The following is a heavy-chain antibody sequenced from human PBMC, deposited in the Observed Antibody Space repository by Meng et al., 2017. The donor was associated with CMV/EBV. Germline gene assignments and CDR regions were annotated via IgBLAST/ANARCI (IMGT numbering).Heavy chain of an antibody. J-gene: IGHJ6*02. Sequence: SETLSLTCAVYGGSFSGYYWSWIRQPPGKGLEWIGEINHSGSTSYNPSLKSRVTISVDTSKNQFSLKLSSVTAADTAVYYCARDTQGAHFWSGYYGYYYYGMDVWGQGTTVTVSS. CDR1: GGSFSGYY. CDR3: ARDTQGAHFWSGYYGYYYYGMDV. D-gene: IGHD3-3*02. CDR2: INHSGST. V-gene: IGHV4-34*01.